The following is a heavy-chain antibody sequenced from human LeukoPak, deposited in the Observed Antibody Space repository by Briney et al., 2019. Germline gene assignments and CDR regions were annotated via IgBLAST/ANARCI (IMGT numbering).Heavy chain of an antibody. CDR1: GGSISGYY. CDR2: IYYSGST. J-gene: IGHJ3*02. CDR3: ARYDDYYDSRGYYADAFDI. D-gene: IGHD3-22*01. V-gene: IGHV4-59*01. Sequence: PSETLSLTCTVSGGSISGYYWSWIRQPPGKGLEWIGYIYYSGSTNYNPSLKSRVTISVDTSKNQFSLKLSSVTAADTAVYYCARYDDYYDSRGYYADAFDIWGQGTMVTVSS.